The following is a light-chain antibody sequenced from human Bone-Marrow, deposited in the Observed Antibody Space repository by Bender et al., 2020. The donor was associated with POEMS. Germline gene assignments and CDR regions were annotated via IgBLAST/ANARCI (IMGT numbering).Light chain of an antibody. CDR3: SSYTTTPTL. V-gene: IGLV2-14*03. CDR2: DVS. CDR1: STDVGGYTY. J-gene: IGLJ1*01. Sequence: QSALTQPASVSGSPGQSITISCAGTSTDVGGYTYVSWYQQHPGKAPKLIIYDVSNRPSGVSTRFSASQSGNTASLTISGLQADDEADYYCSSYTTTPTLFGTGTKVTVL.